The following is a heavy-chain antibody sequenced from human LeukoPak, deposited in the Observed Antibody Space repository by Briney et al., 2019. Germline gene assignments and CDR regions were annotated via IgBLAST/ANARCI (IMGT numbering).Heavy chain of an antibody. CDR1: GFTFGDDG. CDR3: SRGLHDYGDSNYYFDQ. D-gene: IGHD4-17*01. CDR2: IRKKGYGETT. J-gene: IGHJ4*02. V-gene: IGHV3-49*03. Sequence: PGRSLRLSCTASGFTFGDDGWSWFRQAPGKGLEWICFIRKKGYGETTDYAASVRGRITISRDDAKSIAYLQMNSLKTEDTALYYCSRGLHDYGDSNYYFDQWGRGTLVTVSS.